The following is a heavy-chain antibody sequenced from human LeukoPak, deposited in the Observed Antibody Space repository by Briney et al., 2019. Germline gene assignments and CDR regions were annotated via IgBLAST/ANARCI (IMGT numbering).Heavy chain of an antibody. D-gene: IGHD3-10*01. CDR1: GFTFNNYG. J-gene: IGHJ4*02. Sequence: GGSLRLSCAVSGFTFNNYGMSWVRQAPGMGLEWVSAIADGGETTYYADSVKGRFTISRDYSKNTLHLQMNSVRAEDTAVYYCAKALGANYFDFWGQGTLVTVSS. V-gene: IGHV3-23*01. CDR2: IADGGETT. CDR3: AKALGANYFDF.